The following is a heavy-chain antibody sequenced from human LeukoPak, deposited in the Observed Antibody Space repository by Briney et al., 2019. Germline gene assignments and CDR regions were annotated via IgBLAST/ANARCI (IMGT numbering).Heavy chain of an antibody. CDR2: ISYDGRTK. Sequence: PGGSLRLSCAASGFIFRSYTMHWVRQAPGKGLEWVAGISYDGRTKFYANFVKGRFTFSSDYSKNTLYLQMNSLRVEDTALYYCARERSRYTDFDFWGQGTLLTVSS. CDR3: ARERSRYTDFDF. D-gene: IGHD1-1*01. J-gene: IGHJ4*02. CDR1: GFIFRSYT. V-gene: IGHV3-30*04.